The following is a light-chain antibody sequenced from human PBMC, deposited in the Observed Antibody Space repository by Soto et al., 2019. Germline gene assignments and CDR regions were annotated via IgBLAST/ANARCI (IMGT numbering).Light chain of an antibody. CDR3: QQYGSSSTIT. J-gene: IGKJ5*01. CDR1: QSVSSSY. CDR2: GAS. Sequence: IVLTQSPGTLSLSPLERATLSFMAFQSVSSSYLAWDQQKPGQAPRLRIYGASSGATGIPDRFSGSGSGTDFTLTISRLEPEDFAVYYCQQYGSSSTITFGQGTRLEIK. V-gene: IGKV3-20*01.